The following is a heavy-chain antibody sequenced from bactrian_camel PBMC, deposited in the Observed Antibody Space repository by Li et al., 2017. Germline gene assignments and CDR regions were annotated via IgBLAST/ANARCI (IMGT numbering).Heavy chain of an antibody. Sequence: HVQLVESGGDSVEAGGSLTLSCAASGYAELRNCMGWFRQAPSKGREWVAAIYASGSGTYYSNSAKGRFTISQNSARNTVYLQLNLLQLDDSDTYYCAVGPYGLGCTDYRYWGQGTQVTVS. V-gene: IGHV3S1*01. CDR1: GYAELRNC. D-gene: IGHD5*01. J-gene: IGHJ4*01. CDR2: IYASGSGT. CDR3: AVGPYGLGCTDYRY.